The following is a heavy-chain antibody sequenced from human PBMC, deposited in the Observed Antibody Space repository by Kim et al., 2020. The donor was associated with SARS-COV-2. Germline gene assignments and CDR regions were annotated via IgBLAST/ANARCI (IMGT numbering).Heavy chain of an antibody. CDR2: ISYDGRNT. V-gene: IGHV3-30*18. D-gene: IGHD1-26*01. CDR1: EFTFHTCG. Sequence: GGSLRLSFAASEFTFHTCGMHWVRQAPGKGLEGVAVISYDGRNTYYADSVKGRFTISRDNSKTTLYLQMNSLRIEDTAVYYCAKSFSGSYFGYDYWGQGTLVTVSS. CDR3: AKSFSGSYFGYDY. J-gene: IGHJ4*02.